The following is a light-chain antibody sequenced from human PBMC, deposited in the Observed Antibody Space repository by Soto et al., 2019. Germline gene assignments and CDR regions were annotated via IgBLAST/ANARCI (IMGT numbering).Light chain of an antibody. Sequence: EIVLTQSPGTLSLSPGERATLSCRASQSVSSSYLAWYQQKPGQAPRLLIYGASSRATGIPDRFSGSGSGTDFTLTLSRLEPGDFAVYYCQQYANSPGTFGQGTKVEIK. CDR3: QQYANSPGT. CDR2: GAS. J-gene: IGKJ1*01. CDR1: QSVSSSY. V-gene: IGKV3-20*01.